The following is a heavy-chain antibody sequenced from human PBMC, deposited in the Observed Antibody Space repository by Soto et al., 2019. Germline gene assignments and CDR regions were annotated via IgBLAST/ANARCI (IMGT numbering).Heavy chain of an antibody. CDR3: ARPSYYYDISGYAFDS. D-gene: IGHD3-22*01. CDR1: GGTFSSYA. Sequence: WASVKVSCKASGGTFSSYAITWVRQAPGQGLEWMGGIIPIFGTADYAQKFQGRVTITADESTSTAYLELSSLRSEDTAVYYCARPSYYYDISGYAFDSWGQGTLVTVSS. CDR2: IIPIFGTA. V-gene: IGHV1-69*13. J-gene: IGHJ4*02.